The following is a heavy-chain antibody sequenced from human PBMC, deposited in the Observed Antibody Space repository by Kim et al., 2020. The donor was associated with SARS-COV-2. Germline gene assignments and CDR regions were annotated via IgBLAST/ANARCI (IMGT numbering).Heavy chain of an antibody. V-gene: IGHV4-34*01. J-gene: IGHJ3*02. Sequence: SETLSLTCAVYGGSFSGYYWSWIRQPPGKGLEWIGEINHSGSTNYNPSLKSRVTISVDTSKNQFSLKLSSVTAADTAVYYCARGQDAFDIWGQGTMVTVSS. CDR1: GGSFSGYY. CDR2: INHSGST. CDR3: ARGQDAFDI.